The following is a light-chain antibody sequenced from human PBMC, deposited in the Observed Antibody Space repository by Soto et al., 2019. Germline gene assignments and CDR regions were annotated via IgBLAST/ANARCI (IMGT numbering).Light chain of an antibody. J-gene: IGLJ2*01. CDR2: EVS. CDR1: SSDVGSYNF. CDR3: CSYAGSSTFLV. Sequence: QSALTQPASVSGSPGQSITISCTGTSSDVGSYNFVSWYQQHPGKAPKLMIYEVSKRPSGVSNRFSGSKSGNTASLTISGLQAEDEADYYCCSYAGSSTFLVFGGGTKLTVL. V-gene: IGLV2-23*02.